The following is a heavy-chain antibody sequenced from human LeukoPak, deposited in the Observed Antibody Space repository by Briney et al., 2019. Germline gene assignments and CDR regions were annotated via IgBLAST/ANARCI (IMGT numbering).Heavy chain of an antibody. CDR2: IIPIFGTA. J-gene: IGHJ6*02. Sequence: SVKVSCKASGGTFSSYAISWVRQAPGQGLEWMGGIIPIFGTANYAQKFQGRVTITADESTRTAYMELSSLRSEDTAVYYCARDSGSSYGMDVWGQGTTVTVSS. V-gene: IGHV1-69*01. D-gene: IGHD2-15*01. CDR3: ARDSGSSYGMDV. CDR1: GGTFSSYA.